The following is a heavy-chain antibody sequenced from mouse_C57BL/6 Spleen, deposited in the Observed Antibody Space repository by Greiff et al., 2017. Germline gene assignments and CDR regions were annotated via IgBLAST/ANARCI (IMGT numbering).Heavy chain of an antibody. D-gene: IGHD2-4*01. CDR3: ARDYDSRGAWFAY. J-gene: IGHJ3*01. V-gene: IGHV1-80*01. Sequence: VQLQQSGAELVKPGASVKISCKASGYAFSSYWMNWVKQRPGKGLEWIGQIYPGDGDTNYNGKFKGKATLTADKSSSTAYMQLSSLTSEDSAVCFCARDYDSRGAWFAYWGQGTLVTVSA. CDR2: IYPGDGDT. CDR1: GYAFSSYW.